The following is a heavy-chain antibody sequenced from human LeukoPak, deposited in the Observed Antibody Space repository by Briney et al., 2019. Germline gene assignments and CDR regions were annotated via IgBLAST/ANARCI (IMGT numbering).Heavy chain of an antibody. CDR3: ALNPDYYGSGSFDY. V-gene: IGHV3-21*01. CDR2: IDYSSKYI. D-gene: IGHD3-10*01. J-gene: IGHJ4*02. Sequence: TGGSLRLSCAASGFSFSRYSMNWVRQAPGKGLEWVSSIDYSSKYIYTADSLKGRFTTSRDNAKNSLDLQMNSLRVEDTAVYYCALNPDYYGSGSFDYWGQGTLVTVSS. CDR1: GFSFSRYS.